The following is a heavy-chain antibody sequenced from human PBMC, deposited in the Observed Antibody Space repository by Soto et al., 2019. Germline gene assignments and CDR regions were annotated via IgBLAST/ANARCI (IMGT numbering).Heavy chain of an antibody. Sequence: ASVKVSCKASGYTFTGYYVHWVRQAPGQGLEWMGWINPNSGDTYLAQRFQGRVTMNRDTSIGAAYMELRGLTSDDTAEYYCAKGGAIVAAGTRVYLYNAMDVWGQGTTVTVSS. CDR2: INPNSGDT. CDR3: AKGGAIVAAGTRVYLYNAMDV. D-gene: IGHD1-26*01. J-gene: IGHJ6*02. CDR1: GYTFTGYY. V-gene: IGHV1-2*02.